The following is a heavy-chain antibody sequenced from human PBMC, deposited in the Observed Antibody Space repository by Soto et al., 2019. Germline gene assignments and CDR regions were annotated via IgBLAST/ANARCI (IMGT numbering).Heavy chain of an antibody. CDR2: IIPTLGTP. CDR3: ARVGLGAYDY. V-gene: IGHV1-69*01. Sequence: QVQLVQSGAEVKPPGSSVKVSCKASGGIFSNLAFNWMRQAPGQGLEWMGGIIPTLGTPYYAQKFLGRVTITADESKRTVYMEMSSLTVEDTAVYYCARVGLGAYDYWGQGTLVIVSS. J-gene: IGHJ4*02. CDR1: GGIFSNLA. D-gene: IGHD6-19*01.